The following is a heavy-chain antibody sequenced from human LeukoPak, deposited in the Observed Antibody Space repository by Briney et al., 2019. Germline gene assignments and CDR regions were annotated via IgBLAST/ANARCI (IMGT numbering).Heavy chain of an antibody. D-gene: IGHD2-2*01. CDR1: GYTFTNYG. CDR2: ISAYSGYT. CDR3: ARGGLEDCDTSSCRTSLLY. Sequence: ASVKVSCKASGYTFTNYGFNGVRQAPGQGLEWMGWISAYSGYTDYAQSLQGRVTMTTDTSTSTAYMELRSLRSDDTAVYYCARGGLEDCDTSSCRTSLLYWGQGTLVTVSS. V-gene: IGHV1-18*01. J-gene: IGHJ4*02.